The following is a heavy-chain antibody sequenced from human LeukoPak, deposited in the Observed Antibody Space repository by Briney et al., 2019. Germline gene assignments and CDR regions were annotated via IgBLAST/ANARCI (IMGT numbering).Heavy chain of an antibody. CDR2: ISSSGNTI. D-gene: IGHD3-22*01. CDR1: GFTFSTYV. Sequence: PGGSLRLSCAASGFTFSTYVMSWVRQAPGKGLEWVSYISSSGNTIYYADSVKGRFTISRDNAKNSLYLQMNSLRAEDTAIYYCARKNYDNSGYFHHWGQGTLVTVSS. CDR3: ARKNYDNSGYFHH. V-gene: IGHV3-48*03. J-gene: IGHJ1*01.